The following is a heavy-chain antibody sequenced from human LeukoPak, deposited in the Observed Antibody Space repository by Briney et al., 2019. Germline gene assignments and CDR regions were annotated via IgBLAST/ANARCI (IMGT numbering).Heavy chain of an antibody. CDR3: ARAGRGIVVAKNWFDP. CDR1: GGSISSHY. D-gene: IGHD2-2*01. Sequence: SETLSLTCTVSGGSISSHYWSWIRQPPGKGLEWIGYIYYSGSTNYNPSLKSRVTISVDTSKNQFSLKLSSVTAADTAVYYCARAGRGIVVAKNWFDPWGQGTLVTVPS. J-gene: IGHJ5*02. V-gene: IGHV4-59*11. CDR2: IYYSGST.